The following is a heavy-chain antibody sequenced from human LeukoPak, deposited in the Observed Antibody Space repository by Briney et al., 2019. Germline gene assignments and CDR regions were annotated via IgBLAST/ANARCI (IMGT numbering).Heavy chain of an antibody. CDR3: ARDLWGWWVRGDY. D-gene: IGHD3-10*01. V-gene: IGHV1-2*02. J-gene: IGHJ4*02. CDR1: GYTFTGYY. CDR2: INPNSGGT. Sequence: ASVKVSCKASGYTFTGYYMHWVRQAPGQGLEWMRWINPNSGGTNYAQKFQGRVTMTRDTSISTAYMELSRLRSDDTAVYYCARDLWGWWVRGDYWGQGTLVTVSS.